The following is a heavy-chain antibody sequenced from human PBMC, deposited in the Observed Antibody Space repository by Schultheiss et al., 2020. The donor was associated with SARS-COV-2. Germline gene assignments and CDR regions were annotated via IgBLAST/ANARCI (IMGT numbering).Heavy chain of an antibody. Sequence: GSLRLSCAVYGGSFSGYYWSWIRQPPGKGLEWIGRISDSGSTDYNPSLKSRVTISVDTSKNQFSLKLSSVTAADTAVYYCARDLVRTDDYYYYYYMDVWGKGTTVTVSS. J-gene: IGHJ6*03. D-gene: IGHD1-26*01. CDR2: ISDSGST. V-gene: IGHV4-59*12. CDR3: ARDLVRTDDYYYYYYMDV. CDR1: GGSFSGYY.